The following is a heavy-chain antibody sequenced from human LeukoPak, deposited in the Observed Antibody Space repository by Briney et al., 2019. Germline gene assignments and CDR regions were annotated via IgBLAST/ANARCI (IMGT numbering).Heavy chain of an antibody. CDR3: AREPAGYYFGWFDP. V-gene: IGHV4-59*11. CDR1: GGSISSHY. J-gene: IGHJ5*02. D-gene: IGHD3-3*01. Sequence: SETLSLTCTVSGGSISSHYWSWIRQPPGEGLEWIGYIYYSGSTNYNPSLKSRVTISVDTSKNQFSLKLSSVTAADTAVYYCAREPAGYYFGWFDPWGQGTLVTVSS. CDR2: IYYSGST.